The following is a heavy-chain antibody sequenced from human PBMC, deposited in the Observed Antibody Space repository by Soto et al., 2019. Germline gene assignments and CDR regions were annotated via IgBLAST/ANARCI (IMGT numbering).Heavy chain of an antibody. J-gene: IGHJ4*02. D-gene: IGHD5-18*01. CDR2: IGGDGGNT. V-gene: IGHV3-23*01. CDR1: GFPFSSYA. Sequence: EVQVLESGGGLVQPGGTLRLSCAASGFPFSSYAMSWVRQAPGTGLEWVSTIGGDGGNTYYADSVKGRFTISRDNSRNTLYLQMNSPRDKDTAVYYCTVYRYSYGSYSFEYWGQGTRVTVSS. CDR3: TVYRYSYGSYSFEY.